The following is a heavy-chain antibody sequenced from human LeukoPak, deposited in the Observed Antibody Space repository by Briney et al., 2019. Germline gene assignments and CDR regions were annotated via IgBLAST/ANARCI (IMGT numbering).Heavy chain of an antibody. CDR1: GYTFTSYD. V-gene: IGHV1-8*03. Sequence: ASVKVSCKASGYTFTSYDINWVRQATGQGLEWVGWMNPNSGNTGYAQKFQGRVTITRNTSISTAYMELSSLRSEDTAVYYCARGDRFGSYYYYMDVWGKGTTVTVSS. CDR2: MNPNSGNT. D-gene: IGHD3-16*01. CDR3: ARGDRFGSYYYYMDV. J-gene: IGHJ6*03.